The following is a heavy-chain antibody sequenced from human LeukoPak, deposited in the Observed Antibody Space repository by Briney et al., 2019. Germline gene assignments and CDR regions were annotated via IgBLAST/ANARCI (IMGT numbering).Heavy chain of an antibody. J-gene: IGHJ6*02. CDR2: ISSSSSYI. D-gene: IGHD3-3*01. CDR1: GFSFSSYR. Sequence: PGGSLRLSCVASGFSFSSYRMNWVRQAPGKGLEWVSSISSSSSYIYYADSVKGRFTISRDNAKNSLYLQMNSLRAEDTALYYCARPNYDFWSGPSPDYYGMDVWGQGTTVTVSS. V-gene: IGHV3-21*01. CDR3: ARPNYDFWSGPSPDYYGMDV.